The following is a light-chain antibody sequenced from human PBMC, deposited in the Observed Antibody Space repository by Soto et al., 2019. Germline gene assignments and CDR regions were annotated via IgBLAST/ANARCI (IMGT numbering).Light chain of an antibody. CDR2: DVS. J-gene: IGLJ1*01. CDR1: SSEIGAYNY. V-gene: IGLV2-14*01. Sequence: QSAPTQPASLSGSPGQSITISFSGNSSEIGAYNYVSWYQQHPGKAPKVMIYDVSNRPSGISNRFSGSKSGNTASLTISGLQPEDEADYYCSSYTSSGTDVFGTGTKVTVL. CDR3: SSYTSSGTDV.